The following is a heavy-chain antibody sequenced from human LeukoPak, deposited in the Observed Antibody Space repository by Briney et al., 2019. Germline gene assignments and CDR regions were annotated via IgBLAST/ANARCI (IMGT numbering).Heavy chain of an antibody. Sequence: SEXLSLTCTVSGGSISSYYWSWIRQPPGKGLEWIGYIYYSGSTNYNPSLKSRGTISVDTSKNQFSLKLSSVTAADTAVYYCARFSGYSYGRKSVFDYWGQGTLVTVSS. J-gene: IGHJ4*02. D-gene: IGHD5-18*01. CDR1: GGSISSYY. V-gene: IGHV4-59*01. CDR3: ARFSGYSYGRKSVFDY. CDR2: IYYSGST.